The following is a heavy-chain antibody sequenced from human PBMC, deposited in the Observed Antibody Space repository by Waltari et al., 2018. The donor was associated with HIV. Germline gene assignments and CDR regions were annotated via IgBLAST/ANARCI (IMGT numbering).Heavy chain of an antibody. Sequence: EVQLVESGGGLVKPGGSLRLSCAASGFTFSNAWMSWVRQAPGKGLEWVCRIKRKTEGGKTDYAAPVKGRFTISRDDAENTRSLQMNSLKTEDTAVYDCTTEGSSSGPGPCDPWGQGTLVTVAS. J-gene: IGHJ5*02. CDR2: IKRKTEGGKT. D-gene: IGHD6-6*01. V-gene: IGHV3-15*01. CDR1: GFTFSNAW. CDR3: TTEGSSSGPGPCDP.